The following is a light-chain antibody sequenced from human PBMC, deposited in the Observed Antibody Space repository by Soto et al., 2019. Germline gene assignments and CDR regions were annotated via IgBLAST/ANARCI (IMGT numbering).Light chain of an antibody. J-gene: IGKJ1*01. Sequence: DIQMTQSPSTLSASVGDRVIITCRASQSLSGWLTWYQQKPGKAPKLLIYDASSLASGVPSSVSGSGSGTEFTLTISSLQSDDFATYHCQQLSSYPVTFGQGTKVDI. CDR2: DAS. CDR3: QQLSSYPVT. V-gene: IGKV1-5*01. CDR1: QSLSGW.